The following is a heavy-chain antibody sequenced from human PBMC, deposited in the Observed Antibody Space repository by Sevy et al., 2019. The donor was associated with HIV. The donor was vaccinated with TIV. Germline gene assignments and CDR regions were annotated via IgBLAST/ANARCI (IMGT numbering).Heavy chain of an antibody. CDR3: ASANAGNPAIVGATGSYGMDV. CDR1: GYTFTGYY. Sequence: ASVKVSCKASGYTFTGYYMHWVRQAPGQGLEWMGWINPNSGGTNYAQKIQGWVTMTRDTSISTAYMEMGRLRSDDTAGYYCASANAGNPAIVGATGSYGMDVWGQVTTLTVS. D-gene: IGHD1-26*01. CDR2: INPNSGGT. V-gene: IGHV1-2*04. J-gene: IGHJ6*02.